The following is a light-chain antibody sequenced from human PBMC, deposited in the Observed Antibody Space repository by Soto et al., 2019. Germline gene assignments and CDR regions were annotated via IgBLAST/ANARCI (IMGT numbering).Light chain of an antibody. Sequence: QSVLTQPPSVSAAPGQKVTISCSGSSSNIGNNYVSWYQQLPGTAPKLLIYDNNKRPSGIPDRFSGSKSGTSATLGITGLQTGDEADYYCGTWDSSLSAQFGFGTGTKV. CDR3: GTWDSSLSAQFG. CDR2: DNN. J-gene: IGLJ1*01. V-gene: IGLV1-51*01. CDR1: SSNIGNNY.